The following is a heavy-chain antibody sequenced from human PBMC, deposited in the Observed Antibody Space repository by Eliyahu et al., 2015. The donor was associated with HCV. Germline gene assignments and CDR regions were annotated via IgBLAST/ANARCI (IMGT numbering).Heavy chain of an antibody. D-gene: IGHD4-11*01. CDR1: GFSLSTSGMC. CDR3: ARIYFGKATVTSEGKSPTDY. CDR2: IDWDDDK. V-gene: IGHV2-70*15. Sequence: QVTLRESGPALVKPTQTLTLTCTFSGFSLSTSGMCVSWIRQPPGKALEWLARIDWDDDKYYSTSLKTRLTISKDTSKNQVVLTMTNMDPVDTATYYCARIYFGKATVTSEGKSPTDYWGQGTLVTVSS. J-gene: IGHJ4*02.